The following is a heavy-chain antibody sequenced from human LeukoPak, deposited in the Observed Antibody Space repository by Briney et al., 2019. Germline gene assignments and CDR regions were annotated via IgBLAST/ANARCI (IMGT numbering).Heavy chain of an antibody. D-gene: IGHD6-19*01. CDR3: AKDLPKSVAGFFDY. Sequence: GGSLRLSCAAPGFTFSSYGMHWVRQAPGKGLEWVAFIRYDGSNKYYADSVKGRFTISRDNSKNTLYLQMNSLRAEDTAVYYCAKDLPKSVAGFFDYWGQGTLVTVSS. V-gene: IGHV3-30*02. CDR2: IRYDGSNK. CDR1: GFTFSSYG. J-gene: IGHJ4*02.